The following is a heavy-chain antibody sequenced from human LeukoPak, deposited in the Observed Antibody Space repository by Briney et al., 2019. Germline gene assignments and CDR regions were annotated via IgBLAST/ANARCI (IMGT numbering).Heavy chain of an antibody. CDR2: ISAYNGNT. Sequence: ASVKVSCKASGYTFTSYGISWVRQAPGQGLEWMGWISAYNGNTNYAQKLQGRVTMTTDTFTSTAYMELRSLRSDDTAVYYCARDATYGDYPGYYYGMDVWGQGTTVTVSS. J-gene: IGHJ6*02. D-gene: IGHD4-17*01. CDR1: GYTFTSYG. CDR3: ARDATYGDYPGYYYGMDV. V-gene: IGHV1-18*01.